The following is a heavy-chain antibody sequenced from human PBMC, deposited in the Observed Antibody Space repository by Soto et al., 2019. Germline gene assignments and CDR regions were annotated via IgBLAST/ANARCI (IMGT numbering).Heavy chain of an antibody. J-gene: IGHJ4*02. Sequence: GGSLRLSCAASGFTFSSYAMSWVRQAPGKGLEWVSAISGSGGSTYYADSVKGRFTISRDNSKNTLYLQMNSLRAEDTAVYYCAKELTMIVVVITAFDYWGQGTLVTVSS. V-gene: IGHV3-23*01. CDR2: ISGSGGST. D-gene: IGHD3-22*01. CDR3: AKELTMIVVVITAFDY. CDR1: GFTFSSYA.